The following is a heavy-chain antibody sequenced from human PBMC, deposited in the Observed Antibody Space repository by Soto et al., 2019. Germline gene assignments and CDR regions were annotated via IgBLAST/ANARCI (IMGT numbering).Heavy chain of an antibody. CDR3: ARSWKYDYVWGSYRPHDLFDY. V-gene: IGHV4-34*01. CDR1: GGSFSGYY. Sequence: QVQLQQWGAGLLKPSETLSLTCAVYGGSFSGYYWSWIRQPPGKGLEWIGEINHSGSTNYNPSLKSRVTISVDTSKNQFSLKLRSVTAADTAVYYCARSWKYDYVWGSYRPHDLFDYWGQGTLVTVSS. CDR2: INHSGST. D-gene: IGHD3-16*02. J-gene: IGHJ4*02.